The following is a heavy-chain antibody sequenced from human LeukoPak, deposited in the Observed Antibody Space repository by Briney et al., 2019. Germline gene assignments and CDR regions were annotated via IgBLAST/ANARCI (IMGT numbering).Heavy chain of an antibody. CDR1: GFTFSSYS. D-gene: IGHD3-3*01. V-gene: IGHV3-21*01. J-gene: IGHJ4*02. Sequence: GGSLRLSCAASGFTFSSYSMNWVRPAPGKGLEWVSSISSSSSYIYYADSVKGRFTISRDNAKNSLYLQMNSLRAEDTAVYYCASGRTGGFLYDFWSGYPGPFDYWGQGTLVTVSS. CDR3: ASGRTGGFLYDFWSGYPGPFDY. CDR2: ISSSSSYI.